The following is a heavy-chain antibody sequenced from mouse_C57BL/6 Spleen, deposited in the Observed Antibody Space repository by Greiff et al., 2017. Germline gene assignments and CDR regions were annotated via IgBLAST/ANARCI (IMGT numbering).Heavy chain of an antibody. J-gene: IGHJ2*01. CDR1: GYTFTDYE. V-gene: IGHV1-15*01. CDR3: VLPQADY. D-gene: IGHD3-2*02. Sequence: VHLVESGAELVRPGASVTLSCKASGYTFTDYEMHWVKQTPVHGLEWIGAIDPETGGTAYNQKFKGKAILTADKSSSTAYMELRSLTSEDSAVYYCVLPQADYWGQGTTLTVSS. CDR2: IDPETGGT.